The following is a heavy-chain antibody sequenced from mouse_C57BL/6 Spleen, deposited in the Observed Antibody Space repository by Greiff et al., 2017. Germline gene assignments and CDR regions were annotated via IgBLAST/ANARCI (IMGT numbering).Heavy chain of an antibody. J-gene: IGHJ1*03. CDR3: ARTGTEWYFDV. CDR1: GYTFTSYW. D-gene: IGHD4-1*01. V-gene: IGHV1-69*01. CDR2: IDPSDSYT. Sequence: QVQLQQPGAELVMPGASVKLSCKASGYTFTSYWMHWVKQRPGQGLEWIGEIDPSDSYTNYNQKFKGKSTLTVDKSSSTAYMQRSSLTSEDSAVYYCARTGTEWYFDVWGTGTTVTVSS.